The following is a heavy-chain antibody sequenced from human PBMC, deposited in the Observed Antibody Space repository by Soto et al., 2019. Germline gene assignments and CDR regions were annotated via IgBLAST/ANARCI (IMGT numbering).Heavy chain of an antibody. J-gene: IGHJ6*03. CDR1: GFTFSSYW. CDR3: VRDGSSWYGFGPLPMDV. D-gene: IGHD6-13*01. Sequence: GGSLRLSCAASGFTFSSYWMSWVRQAPGKGLEWVANIKQDGSEKYYVDSVKGRFTISRDNAKNSLYLQMNSLRAEDTAVYYCVRDGSSWYGFGPLPMDVWGKGTTVTVSS. CDR2: IKQDGSEK. V-gene: IGHV3-7*01.